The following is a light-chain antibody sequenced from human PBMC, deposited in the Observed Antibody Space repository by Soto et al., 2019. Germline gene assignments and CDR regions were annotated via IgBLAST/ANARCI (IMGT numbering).Light chain of an antibody. J-gene: IGKJ1*01. Sequence: DTQMTQSPSTLSASVGDRVTIACRASQSIIRWLAWYQQKPGKAPKLLIYKASILESGVPSRFSGTGSGTEFTRTISRLQADDFETYSCHQYFVYSTLGQVTKVDIK. CDR3: HQYFVYST. CDR1: QSIIRW. V-gene: IGKV1-5*03. CDR2: KAS.